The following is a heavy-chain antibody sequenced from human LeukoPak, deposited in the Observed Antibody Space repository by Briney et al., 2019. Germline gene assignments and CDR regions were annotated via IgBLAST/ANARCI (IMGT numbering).Heavy chain of an antibody. CDR1: GGSISDTKW. D-gene: IGHD4-17*01. J-gene: IGHJ4*02. Sequence: PSVTLSLTCAVSGGSISDTKWWSWVRQPPGKGLEWIGESVQSGSTHYNPSLKSRLTISVDRSKNQFSLKLTSVTAADTAVYYCARIPAFYYGDNWTSSNYFDYWGQGTPVTVSS. V-gene: IGHV4-4*02. CDR2: SVQSGST. CDR3: ARIPAFYYGDNWTSSNYFDY.